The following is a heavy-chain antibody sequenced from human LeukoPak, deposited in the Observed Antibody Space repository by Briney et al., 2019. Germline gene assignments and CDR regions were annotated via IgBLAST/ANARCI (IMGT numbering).Heavy chain of an antibody. D-gene: IGHD6-19*01. Sequence: SETLSLTCTVSGGSTSNDYWSWIRQPAGKGPEWIGRLYTGGSTDYNPSLRSRVTMSVDTSKNQFSLNLSSVTAADTAVYYCARDRPSIAVAGSAFDIWGQGTMVTVSS. CDR3: ARDRPSIAVAGSAFDI. CDR2: LYTGGST. V-gene: IGHV4-4*07. CDR1: GGSTSNDY. J-gene: IGHJ3*02.